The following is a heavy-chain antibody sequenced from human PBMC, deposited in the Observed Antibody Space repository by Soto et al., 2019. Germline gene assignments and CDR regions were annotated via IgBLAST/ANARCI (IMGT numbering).Heavy chain of an antibody. Sequence: PGGSLRLSCAASGFXXGTYPMSSVRQAPVRGLEWVSGISVSGETPYYADSVKGRFTISRDNYKNMLYLQMNSLRAEDTAVYYCAKDRRITMVRGVIHWFDPWGQGTLVTVSS. J-gene: IGHJ5*02. CDR1: GFXXGTYP. CDR3: AKDRRITMVRGVIHWFDP. V-gene: IGHV3-23*01. D-gene: IGHD3-10*01. CDR2: ISVSGETP.